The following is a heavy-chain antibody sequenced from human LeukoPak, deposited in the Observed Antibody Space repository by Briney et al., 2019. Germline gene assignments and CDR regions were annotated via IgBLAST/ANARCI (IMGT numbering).Heavy chain of an antibody. V-gene: IGHV3-33*06. D-gene: IGHD3-22*01. CDR1: GFTFSSYG. Sequence: PGGSLRLSCAASGFTFSSYGMHWVRQAPGKGLEWVAVIWYDGSNKYYADSVKGRFTISRDNSKNTLYLQMNSLRAEDTAVYYCAKDLGSGYYNYLDYWGQGTLVTVSS. J-gene: IGHJ4*02. CDR3: AKDLGSGYYNYLDY. CDR2: IWYDGSNK.